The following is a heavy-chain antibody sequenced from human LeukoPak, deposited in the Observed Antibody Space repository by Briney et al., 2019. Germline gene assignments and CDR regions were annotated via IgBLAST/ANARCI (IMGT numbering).Heavy chain of an antibody. CDR1: GFTLSSYE. V-gene: IGHV3-48*03. J-gene: IGHJ4*02. Sequence: GGSLRLSCAASGFTLSSYEMNWVGQAPGKGLEGVSYISSSGSKIYYADSVKGRFTISRDNAKNSLYLQMNSLRADDTAVYYCARGGRPRVFDYWVQGTLVTVSS. CDR3: ARGGRPRVFDY. D-gene: IGHD1-1*01. CDR2: ISSSGSKI.